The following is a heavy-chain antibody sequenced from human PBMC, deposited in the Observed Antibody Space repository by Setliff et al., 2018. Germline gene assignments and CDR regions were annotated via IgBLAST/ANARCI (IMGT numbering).Heavy chain of an antibody. V-gene: IGHV4-4*07. D-gene: IGHD5-18*01. CDR3: VRDRTAYSYGLDV. CDR2: ISTSGST. J-gene: IGHJ6*02. Sequence: SETLSLTCTVSGGSIINSYYWSWIRQPAGKGLEWIGRISTSGSTNYNPSLKSRVTVSLDTSKNQFSLKLTSVTAADTAVYYCVRDRTAYSYGLDVWGQGTTVTAP. CDR1: GGSIINSYY.